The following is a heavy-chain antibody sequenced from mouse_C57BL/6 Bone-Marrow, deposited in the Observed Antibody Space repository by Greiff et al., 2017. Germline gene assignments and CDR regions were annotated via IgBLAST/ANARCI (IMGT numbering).Heavy chain of an antibody. CDR1: GYTFTNYW. D-gene: IGHD6-2*01. CDR2: IYPGGGYT. J-gene: IGHJ3*01. V-gene: IGHV1-63*01. CDR3: AASSLPAWFAY. Sequence: VQLQQSGAELVRPGTSVKMSCKASGYTFTNYWIGWAKQRPGHGLEWIGDIYPGGGYTNYNEKFKGKATLTADKSSSPAYMQFSSLTSEDSAIYCCAASSLPAWFAYWGQGTLVTVSA.